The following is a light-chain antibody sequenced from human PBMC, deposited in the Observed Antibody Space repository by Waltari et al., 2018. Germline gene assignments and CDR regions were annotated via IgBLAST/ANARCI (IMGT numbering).Light chain of an antibody. Sequence: QSALTQPASMSGSPGQSITISCTGTSTDLGTYNVVSWYQHHPGKAPKLIIYEVRKRPSGISDRFSGSMSGSMASLTISRLQAEDEAEYYCCSFAGNSYVFGTGTKVTVL. V-gene: IGLV2-23*02. CDR2: EVR. CDR1: STDLGTYNV. CDR3: CSFAGNSYV. J-gene: IGLJ1*01.